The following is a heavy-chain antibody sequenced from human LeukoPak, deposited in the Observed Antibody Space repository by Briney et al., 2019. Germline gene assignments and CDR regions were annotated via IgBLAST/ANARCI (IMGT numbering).Heavy chain of an antibody. J-gene: IGHJ4*02. V-gene: IGHV3-48*01. CDR3: ARAGTPMGIVVVPAAMNFDY. CDR1: GFTFSTYS. D-gene: IGHD2-2*03. CDR2: ISGGSSAI. Sequence: GGSLRLSCAASGFTFSTYSLNWVRQAPGKGLEWVSHISGGSSAIFYADSVKGRFTISRDNAKNSLYMQMNSLRAEDTAVYYCARAGTPMGIVVVPAAMNFDYWGQGTLVTVSS.